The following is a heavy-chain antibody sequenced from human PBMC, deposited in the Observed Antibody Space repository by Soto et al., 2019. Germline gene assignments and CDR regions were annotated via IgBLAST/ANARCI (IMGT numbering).Heavy chain of an antibody. D-gene: IGHD4-17*01. J-gene: IGHJ4*02. CDR1: GGSISSGGYY. CDR2: IYYSGSA. CDR3: ARAHYGEALDY. Sequence: ENLSLNCTVSGGSISSGGYYWSWIRQPPGKGLEWIGYIYYSGSATYNPSLKSRVTISVDTSNNQFSLKLSSVTAADTAVYYCARAHYGEALDYWGQGTLVTVSS. V-gene: IGHV4-61*08.